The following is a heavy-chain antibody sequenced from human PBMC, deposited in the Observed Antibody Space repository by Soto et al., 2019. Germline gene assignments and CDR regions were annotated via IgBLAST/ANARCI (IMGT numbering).Heavy chain of an antibody. CDR2: VFYSGST. CDR3: ARLTHRSGYSYGYDF. V-gene: IGHV4-39*01. D-gene: IGHD5-18*01. CDR1: GGSISSSSYY. J-gene: IGHJ4*02. Sequence: SETLSLTCTVSGGSISSSSYYWGWIRQPPGKGLEWIGNVFYSGSTYYKSSLKSRVTISVDTSKNQFSLKLSSVTAADTAVYYCARLTHRSGYSYGYDFWGQGTLVTVS.